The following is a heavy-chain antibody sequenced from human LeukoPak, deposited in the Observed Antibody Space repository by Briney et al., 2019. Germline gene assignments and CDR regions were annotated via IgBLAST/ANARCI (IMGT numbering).Heavy chain of an antibody. J-gene: IGHJ4*02. D-gene: IGHD6-19*01. CDR3: ATSWVYSSGWYDY. V-gene: IGHV4-59*10. CDR2: IYTSGST. Sequence: SETLSLTCAVYGGSFSGYYWSWIRQPAGKGLEWIGRIYTSGSTNYNPSLKSRVTISVDTSKNQFSLKLSSVTAADTAVYYCATSWVYSSGWYDYWGQGTLVTVSS. CDR1: GGSFSGYY.